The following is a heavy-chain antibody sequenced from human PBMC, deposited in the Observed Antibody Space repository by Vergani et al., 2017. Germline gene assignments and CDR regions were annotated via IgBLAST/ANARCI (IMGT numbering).Heavy chain of an antibody. V-gene: IGHV3-30*18. CDR1: GFTFSSYG. CDR3: AKEGALQRITSFGVVIDAFSYFDY. Sequence: QVQLVESGGGVVQPGRSLRLSCAASGFTFSSYGMHWVRQAPGKGLEGVAVISYDGSNKYYADSVKGRFTISRDNSKNTRYLQMNSRRAEDTAVYYCAKEGALQRITSFGVVIDAFSYFDYWGQGTLVTVSS. J-gene: IGHJ4*02. D-gene: IGHD3-3*01. CDR2: ISYDGSNK.